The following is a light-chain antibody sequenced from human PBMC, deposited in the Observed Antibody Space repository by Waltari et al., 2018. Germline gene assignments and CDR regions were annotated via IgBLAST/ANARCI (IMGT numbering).Light chain of an antibody. V-gene: IGKV3-20*01. Sequence: EIVLTQSPGTLSLSPGDRATLSCRASQSVGRPLAWYQLKPGQAPRPLIYPASTSATGIPDRFSCSGSGTDFSLTSSRLEPEDFAVYFCQHYVRLPATFGQGTRVEIK. CDR2: PAS. J-gene: IGKJ1*01. CDR1: QSVGRP. CDR3: QHYVRLPAT.